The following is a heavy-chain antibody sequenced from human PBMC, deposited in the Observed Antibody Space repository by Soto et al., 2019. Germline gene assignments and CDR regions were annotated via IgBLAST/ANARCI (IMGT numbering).Heavy chain of an antibody. CDR3: ATRTSGYRDYYYYMDG. CDR1: GGSISSYY. CDR2: IYYSGST. J-gene: IGHJ6*03. V-gene: IGHV4-59*08. Sequence: SETLSLTCTVSGGSISSYYWSWIRQPPGKGLEWIGYIYYSGSTNYNPSLKSRVTISVDTSKNQFSLKLSSVTAADTAVYYCATRTSGYRDYYYYMDGWGKGTTVTVAS. D-gene: IGHD6-25*01.